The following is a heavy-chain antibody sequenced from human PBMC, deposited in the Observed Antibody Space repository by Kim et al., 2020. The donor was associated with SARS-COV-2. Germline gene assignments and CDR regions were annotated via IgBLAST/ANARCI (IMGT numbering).Heavy chain of an antibody. CDR2: SSYT. Sequence: SSYTNYADSVKGRFTISRDNAKNSLYLQMNSLRAEDTAVYYCARGYGDDYWGQGTLVTVSS. V-gene: IGHV3-11*05. J-gene: IGHJ4*02. CDR3: ARGYGDDY. D-gene: IGHD4-17*01.